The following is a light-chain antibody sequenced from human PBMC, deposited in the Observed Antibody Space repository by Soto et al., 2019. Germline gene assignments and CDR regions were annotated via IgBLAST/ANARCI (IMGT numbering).Light chain of an antibody. CDR3: QHYHSHTYPLT. CDR2: KAS. Sequence: DIQMTQSPSTLSASVGDTVTITCRASQSISIWLAGFQQKPGKAPKPLIYKASSLEIGVPSRFSGSGSGTEFTLTISSLQPDDFATYYCQHYHSHTYPLTFGGGTTVEIK. V-gene: IGKV1-5*03. CDR1: QSISIW. J-gene: IGKJ4*01.